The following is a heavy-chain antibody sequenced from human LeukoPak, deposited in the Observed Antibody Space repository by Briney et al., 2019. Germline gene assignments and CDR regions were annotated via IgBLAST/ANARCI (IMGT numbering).Heavy chain of an antibody. D-gene: IGHD3-16*01. CDR3: ARDPSGSYYGSWYFFDY. V-gene: IGHV3-11*06. CDR1: GFIFSDYF. J-gene: IGHJ4*02. CDR2: ISSSGTYT. Sequence: GGSLRLSCLTSGFIFSDYFMTWIRQAPGKGLEWVSYISSSGTYTNYAESVKGRFTISRDNAKNSLYLQMNSLRAEDTAVYYCARDPSGSYYGSWYFFDYWGQGTLVTVSS.